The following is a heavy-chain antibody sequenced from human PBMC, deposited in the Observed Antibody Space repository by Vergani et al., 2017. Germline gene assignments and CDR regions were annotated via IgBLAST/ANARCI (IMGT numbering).Heavy chain of an antibody. CDR3: ALAESSTSCINSVCITPETGSWFDP. Sequence: QMQLVQSGAEVKKTGSSVKVSCEASGYTFTYRYLHWVRQAPGQALEWMGWITPFNGNTNYAQKFQDRVTITRDRSMSTAYMELSSLRSEDTAMYYCALAESSTSCINSVCITPETGSWFDPWGQGTLVTVSS. CDR1: GYTFTYRY. CDR2: ITPFNGNT. D-gene: IGHD2-2*01. V-gene: IGHV1-45*02. J-gene: IGHJ5*02.